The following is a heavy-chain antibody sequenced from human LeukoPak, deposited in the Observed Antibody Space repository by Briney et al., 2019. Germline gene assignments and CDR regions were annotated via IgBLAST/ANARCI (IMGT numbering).Heavy chain of an antibody. Sequence: GGSLRLSCAASGNYWMHWVRQVPGKGLVWVSHINSDGSWTSYADSVKGRFTISKDNAKNTAYLQMNSLRAEDTAVYYCVSFYETYWGRGTLVTVSS. J-gene: IGHJ4*02. D-gene: IGHD2/OR15-2a*01. CDR1: GNYW. CDR2: INSDGSWT. V-gene: IGHV3-74*01. CDR3: VSFYETY.